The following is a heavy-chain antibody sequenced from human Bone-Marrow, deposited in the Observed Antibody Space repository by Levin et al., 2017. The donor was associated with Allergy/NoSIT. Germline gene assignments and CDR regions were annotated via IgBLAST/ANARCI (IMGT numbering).Heavy chain of an antibody. V-gene: IGHV3-23*01. CDR2: ISGNGDDI. Sequence: PGGSLRLSCLASGFHFSVFAMTWVRQAPGTGLEWVSGISGNGDDIFYAESVRGRFTILRDNSKNTLYLQINNLRHDDTAMYFCWKGGYLSTFHIWGQGTLVTVSS. CDR3: WKGGYLSTFHI. D-gene: IGHD6-25*01. CDR1: GFHFSVFA. J-gene: IGHJ3*02.